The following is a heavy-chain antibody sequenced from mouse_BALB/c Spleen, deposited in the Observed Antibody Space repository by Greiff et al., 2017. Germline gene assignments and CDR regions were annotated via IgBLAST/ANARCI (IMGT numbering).Heavy chain of an antibody. V-gene: IGHV3-8*02. D-gene: IGHD2-3*01. Sequence: EVMLVESGPSLVKPSQTLSLTCSVTGDSITSGYWNWIRKFPGNKLEYMGYISYSGSTYYNPSLKSRISITRDTSKNQYYLQLNSVTTEDTATYYCARWLLSYYYAMDYWGQGTSVTVSS. J-gene: IGHJ4*01. CDR2: ISYSGST. CDR1: GDSITSGY. CDR3: ARWLLSYYYAMDY.